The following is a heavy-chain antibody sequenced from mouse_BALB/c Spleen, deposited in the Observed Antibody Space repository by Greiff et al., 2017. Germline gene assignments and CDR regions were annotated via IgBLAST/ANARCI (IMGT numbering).Heavy chain of an antibody. J-gene: IGHJ4*01. D-gene: IGHD2-1*01. CDR3: ARNGNSYAMDY. CDR1: GFTFSSFG. Sequence: DVKLVESGGGLVQPGGSRKLSCAASGFTFSSFGMHWVRQAPEKGLEWVAYISSGSSTIYYADTVKGRFTISRDNPKNTLFLQMTSLRSEDTAMYYCARNGNSYAMDYWGQGTSVTVSS. CDR2: ISSGSSTI. V-gene: IGHV5-17*02.